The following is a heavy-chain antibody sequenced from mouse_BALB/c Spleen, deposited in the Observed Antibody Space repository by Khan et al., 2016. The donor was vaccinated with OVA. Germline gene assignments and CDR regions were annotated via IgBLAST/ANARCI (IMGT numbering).Heavy chain of an antibody. CDR3: TRGGYSSFAY. Sequence: EVELVESGTVLARPGASVKMSCKTSGYTFSSYLIHWVKKRPGQGLEWIGDIYPGNNETTYNQKFKDKAKLTAGTSASTAYMERSSLTNEDFAVYYCTRGGYSSFAYWGQGTLVTVSA. D-gene: IGHD2-12*01. V-gene: IGHV1-5*01. CDR2: IYPGNNET. CDR1: GYTFSSYL. J-gene: IGHJ3*01.